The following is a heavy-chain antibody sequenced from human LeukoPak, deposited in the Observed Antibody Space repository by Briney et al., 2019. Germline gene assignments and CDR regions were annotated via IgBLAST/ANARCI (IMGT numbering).Heavy chain of an antibody. V-gene: IGHV3-23*01. CDR3: AKAPVATCRGAYCYPFDY. Sequence: GGSLRLSCAASGFTFSSYAMSWVRQAPGKGLEWVSAISDSGNTYHADSVKGRFTISRDSSKNTLFLQMNRLRPEDAAVYYCAKAPVATCRGAYCYPFDYWGQGTLVTVSS. J-gene: IGHJ4*02. D-gene: IGHD2-21*01. CDR1: GFTFSSYA. CDR2: ISDSGNT.